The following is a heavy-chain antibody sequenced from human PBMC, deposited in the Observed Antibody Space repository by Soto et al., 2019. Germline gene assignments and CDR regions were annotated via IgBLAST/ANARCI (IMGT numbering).Heavy chain of an antibody. CDR3: ARVRAXYDVWSSSYDFSYGLDV. CDR1: GDSMNSYY. CDR2: IYDSGSS. J-gene: IGHJ6*02. Sequence: PSETLSLTCTVSGDSMNSYYWTWIRQPPGKGLEWIGYIYDSGSSNYNPSVQSRVTISIDTSKNQFSLKLSSVTAADTAIYYCARVRAXYDVWSSSYDFSYGLDVWGQGTTVTVSS. V-gene: IGHV4-59*01. D-gene: IGHD3-3*01.